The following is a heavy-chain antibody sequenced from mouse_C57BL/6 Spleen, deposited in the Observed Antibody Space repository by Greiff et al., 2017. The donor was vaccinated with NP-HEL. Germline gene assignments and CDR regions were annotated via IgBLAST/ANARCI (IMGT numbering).Heavy chain of an antibody. CDR1: GYTFTSYW. Sequence: VQLQQPGAELVRPGSSVKLSCKASGYTFTSYWMDWVKQRPGQGLEWIGNIYPSDSETHYNQKFKDKATLTVDKSSSTAYMQLSSLTSEDSAVCYCARSPYYGSPEDWGQGTTLTVSS. V-gene: IGHV1-61*01. CDR3: ARSPYYGSPED. D-gene: IGHD1-1*01. J-gene: IGHJ2*01. CDR2: IYPSDSET.